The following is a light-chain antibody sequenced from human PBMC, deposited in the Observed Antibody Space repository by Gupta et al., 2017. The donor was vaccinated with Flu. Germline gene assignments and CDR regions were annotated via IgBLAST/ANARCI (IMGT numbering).Light chain of an antibody. CDR1: QGILTY. J-gene: IGKJ1*01. CDR3: QQGSAIPST. CDR2: DAT. V-gene: IGKV1-39*01. Sequence: PSSLSASVGDRVTLTCRASQGILTYVNWYQQKPGKAPKLLLSDATRLQVGVPSRFSGSGSGTYFTLTINSLQIEDIATYFCQQGSAIPSTFGQGTKVEIK.